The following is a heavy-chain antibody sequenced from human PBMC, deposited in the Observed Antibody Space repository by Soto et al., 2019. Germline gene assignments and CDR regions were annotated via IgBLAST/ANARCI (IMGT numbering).Heavy chain of an antibody. CDR1: GFTFSSYS. CDR3: ARDYVDTAMVDYYYYYMDV. Sequence: EVQLVESGGGLVQPGGSLRLSCAASGFTFSSYSMNWVRQAPGKGLEWVSYISSSSSTIYYADSVKGRFTISRDNAKNSLYLQMNSLRAEDTAVYYCARDYVDTAMVDYYYYYMDVWGKGTTVTVSS. V-gene: IGHV3-48*01. D-gene: IGHD5-18*01. J-gene: IGHJ6*03. CDR2: ISSSSSTI.